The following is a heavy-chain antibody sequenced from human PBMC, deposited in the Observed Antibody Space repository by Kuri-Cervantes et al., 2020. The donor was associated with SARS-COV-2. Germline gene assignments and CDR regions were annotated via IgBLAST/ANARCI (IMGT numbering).Heavy chain of an antibody. D-gene: IGHD3-22*01. CDR2: ISRRSSYI. CDR1: GFTFSTYN. J-gene: IGHJ6*03. CDR3: AREGGYWDYYYYYYMDV. V-gene: IGHV3-21*04. Sequence: GGSLRLSCAASGFTFSTYNMNWVRQAPGKGLEWVSSISRRSSYIYYADSVKGRFTISRDNAKNSLYLQMNSLRAEDAAVYYCAREGGYWDYYYYYYMDVWAKGTTVPVSS.